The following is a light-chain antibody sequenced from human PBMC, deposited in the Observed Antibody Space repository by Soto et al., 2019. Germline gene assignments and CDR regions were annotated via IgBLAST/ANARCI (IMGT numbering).Light chain of an antibody. V-gene: IGLV4-69*01. CDR1: SGHSSYA. J-gene: IGLJ3*02. Sequence: QLVLTQSPSASASLGASVKLTCTLSSGHSSYAIAWHQQQPEKGPRYLMKLNSDGSHSKGDGIPDRFSGSSSGTERYLAIASLHSEDEADYYCQTWSTGIRVFGGGTKLTVL. CDR3: QTWSTGIRV. CDR2: LNSDGSH.